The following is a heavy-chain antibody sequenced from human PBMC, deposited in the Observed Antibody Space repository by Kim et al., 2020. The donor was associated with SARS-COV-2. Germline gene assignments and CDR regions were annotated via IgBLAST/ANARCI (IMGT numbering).Heavy chain of an antibody. Sequence: GGSLRLSCAASGFTFSSYAMSWVRQAPGKGLEWVSAISGSGGSTYYADSVKGRFTISRDNSKNTLYLQMNSLRAEDTAVYYCAKAGGGERYYDFWSGYYPATGYMDVWGQGTTVTVSS. V-gene: IGHV3-23*01. D-gene: IGHD3-3*01. CDR1: GFTFSSYA. CDR2: ISGSGGST. J-gene: IGHJ6*03. CDR3: AKAGGGERYYDFWSGYYPATGYMDV.